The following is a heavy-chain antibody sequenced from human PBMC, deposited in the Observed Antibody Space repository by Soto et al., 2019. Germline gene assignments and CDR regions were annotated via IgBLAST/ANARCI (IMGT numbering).Heavy chain of an antibody. CDR2: IIPIFGTA. Sequence: GASVKVSCKASGGTFSSYAISWVRQAPGQGLEWMGGIIPIFGTANYAQKFQGRVTITADESTSTAYMELSSLRSEDTAVYYCARDGLMVYATPHNHYYGMDVWGQGTTVTVAS. V-gene: IGHV1-69*13. J-gene: IGHJ6*02. CDR1: GGTFSSYA. CDR3: ARDGLMVYATPHNHYYGMDV. D-gene: IGHD2-8*01.